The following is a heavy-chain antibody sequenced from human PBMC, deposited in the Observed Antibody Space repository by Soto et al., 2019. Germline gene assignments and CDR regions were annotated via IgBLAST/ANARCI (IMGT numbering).Heavy chain of an antibody. CDR2: IYYSGST. V-gene: IGHV4-30-4*01. CDR3: ATSPGPIYYYGMDV. CDR1: GGSISSGDYY. J-gene: IGHJ6*02. Sequence: SETLSLTCTVSGGSISSGDYYWSWIRQPPGKGLEWIGYIYYSGSTYYNPSLKSRVTISVDTSKNQFSLKLSSVTAADTAVYYCATSPGPIYYYGMDVWGQGTTVTVSS.